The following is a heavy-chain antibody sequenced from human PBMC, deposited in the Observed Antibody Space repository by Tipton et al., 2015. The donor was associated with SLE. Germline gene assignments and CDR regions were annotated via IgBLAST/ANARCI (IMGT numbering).Heavy chain of an antibody. CDR3: ATPPSDAFDI. Sequence: GSLRLSCAASGFTVSSNYMNWVRQAPGKGLEWVSVIYSGGNTYYADSVKGRFTISRDNSKNTLYLQMNSLRPEDTAVYYCATPPSDAFDIWGQGTMVTVSS. CDR2: IYSGGNT. V-gene: IGHV3-66*02. J-gene: IGHJ3*02. CDR1: GFTVSSNY.